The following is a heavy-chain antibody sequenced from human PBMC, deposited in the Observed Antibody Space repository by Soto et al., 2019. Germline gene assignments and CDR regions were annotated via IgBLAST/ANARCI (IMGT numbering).Heavy chain of an antibody. Sequence: EVQLVESGGGLVQPGGSLRLSCAASGFTVSSNYMSWVRQAPGKGLEWVSVIYSGGSTYYADSVKGRFTISRDNSKNTLYLQMTSLRAEDTAVYYCARDLTTVTPPYYYYYYYMDVWGKGTTVTVSS. J-gene: IGHJ6*03. D-gene: IGHD4-17*01. V-gene: IGHV3-66*01. CDR3: ARDLTTVTPPYYYYYYYMDV. CDR1: GFTVSSNY. CDR2: IYSGGST.